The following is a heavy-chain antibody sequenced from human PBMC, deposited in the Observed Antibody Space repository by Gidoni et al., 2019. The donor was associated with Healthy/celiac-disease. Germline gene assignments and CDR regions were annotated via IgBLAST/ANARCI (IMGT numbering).Heavy chain of an antibody. CDR3: ARDLRPGYSSGWYRWGNWFDP. V-gene: IGHV4-38-2*02. CDR2: IYHSGST. D-gene: IGHD6-19*01. J-gene: IGHJ5*02. CDR1: GYSISSGYY. Sequence: QVQLQESGPGLVKPSETLSLTCTVSGYSISSGYYWGWIRQPPGKGLEWIGSIYHSGSTYYNPSLKSRVTISVDTSKNQFSLKLSSVTAADTAVYYCARDLRPGYSSGWYRWGNWFDPWGQGTLVTVSS.